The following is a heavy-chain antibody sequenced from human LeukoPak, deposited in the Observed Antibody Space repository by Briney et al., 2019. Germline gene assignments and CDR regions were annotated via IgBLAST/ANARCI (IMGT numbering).Heavy chain of an antibody. V-gene: IGHV3-23*01. CDR1: GVTFSSNA. CDR2: ISGSGGST. D-gene: IGHD6-13*01. Sequence: RGSLRLSCAPSGVTFSSNATSWGRHAPEKGLEWVSAISGSGGSTYYADSVKGRFTISRDNSKNTLYLQMNSLRAEDTAVYYCAKDGYSSSFFDYWGQGTLVTVSS. J-gene: IGHJ4*02. CDR3: AKDGYSSSFFDY.